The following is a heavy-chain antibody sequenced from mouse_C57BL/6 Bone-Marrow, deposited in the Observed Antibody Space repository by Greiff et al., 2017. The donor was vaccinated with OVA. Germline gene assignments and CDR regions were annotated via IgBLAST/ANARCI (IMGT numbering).Heavy chain of an antibody. CDR3: AIITTVEAY. J-gene: IGHJ3*01. CDR2: INPSTGGT. D-gene: IGHD1-1*01. CDR1: GYSFTGYY. V-gene: IGHV1-42*01. Sequence: VHVKQSGPELVKPGASVKISCKASGYSFTGYYMNWVKQSPEKSLEWIGEINPSTGGTTYNQKFKAKATLTVDKSSSTAYMQLKSLTSEDSAVYYCAIITTVEAYWGQGTLVTVSA.